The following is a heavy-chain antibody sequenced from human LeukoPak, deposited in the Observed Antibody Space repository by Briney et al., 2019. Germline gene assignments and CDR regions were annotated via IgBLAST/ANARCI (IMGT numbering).Heavy chain of an antibody. D-gene: IGHD6-6*01. V-gene: IGHV1-2*02. J-gene: IGHJ6*02. Sequence: ASVKVSCKASGYTFTGYYMHWVRQAPGQGLEWMGWINPNGGGTNYAQKFQGRVTMTRDTSISTAYMGLSRLRSDDTAVYYCARPDSSSSSYYGMDVWGQGTTVTVSS. CDR2: INPNGGGT. CDR1: GYTFTGYY. CDR3: ARPDSSSSSYYGMDV.